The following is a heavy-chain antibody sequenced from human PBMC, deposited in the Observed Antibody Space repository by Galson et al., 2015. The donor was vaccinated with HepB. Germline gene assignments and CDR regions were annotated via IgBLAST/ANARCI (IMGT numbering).Heavy chain of an antibody. D-gene: IGHD3-22*01. CDR2: ISGSGGST. CDR3: AKYTTMIVVVITGFDY. Sequence: SLRLSCAASGFTFSSYAMSWVRQAPGKGLEWVSAISGSGGSTYYADSVKGRFTISRDNSKNTLYLQMNSLRAEDTAVYYCAKYTTMIVVVITGFDYWGQGTLVTVSS. CDR1: GFTFSSYA. J-gene: IGHJ4*02. V-gene: IGHV3-23*01.